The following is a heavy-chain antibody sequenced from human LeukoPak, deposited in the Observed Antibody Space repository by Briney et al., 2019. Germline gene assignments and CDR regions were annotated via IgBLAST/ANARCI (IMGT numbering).Heavy chain of an antibody. CDR3: TSTTDHDY. D-gene: IGHD4-17*01. Sequence: GGSLRLSCAVSGFTFNNYAMTWVRQAPGKGLEWVSGVSGSGDSTYHADPVKGRFSISRDNSKNTLYLQMNSLRAEDTAVYYCTSTTDHDYWGQGTLVTVSS. J-gene: IGHJ4*02. CDR2: VSGSGDST. V-gene: IGHV3-23*01. CDR1: GFTFNNYA.